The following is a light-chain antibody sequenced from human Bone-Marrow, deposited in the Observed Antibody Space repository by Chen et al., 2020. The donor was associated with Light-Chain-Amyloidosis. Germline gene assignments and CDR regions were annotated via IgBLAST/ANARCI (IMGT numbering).Light chain of an antibody. CDR1: TSNIGSNT. CDR2: SNN. V-gene: IGLV1-44*01. CDR3: AAWDDSLDVLYV. Sequence: QTELTQQPSASGTPGQRVTISCSGRTSNIGSNTVNWYQHLPGTAPKLLIHSNNQRPSGVPARFSGSKSGTSASLAISGLQSADEAIYYCAAWDDSLDVLYVFGTGTKVTVL. J-gene: IGLJ1*01.